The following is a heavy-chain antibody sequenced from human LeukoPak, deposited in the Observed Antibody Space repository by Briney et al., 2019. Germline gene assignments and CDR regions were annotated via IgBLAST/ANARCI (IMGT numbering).Heavy chain of an antibody. CDR2: INTDTGNP. CDR1: GYTFTKYG. CDR3: ARGIGIGTVLMVHGNMDV. V-gene: IGHV7-4-1*02. D-gene: IGHD2-8*01. J-gene: IGHJ6*03. Sequence: ASVKVSCKASGYTFTKYGVYWVRQAPGQGLEWMGWINTDTGNPTYAQGFTGRFVFSLDTSVSTTCLQISSLKPEDTAVYYCARGIGIGTVLMVHGNMDVWGKGTTVTVSS.